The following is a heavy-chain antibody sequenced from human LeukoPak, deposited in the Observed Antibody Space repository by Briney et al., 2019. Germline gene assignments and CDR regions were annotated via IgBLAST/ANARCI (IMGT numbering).Heavy chain of an antibody. CDR2: INPNSGGT. J-gene: IGHJ4*02. D-gene: IGHD3-3*01. CDR1: GYTFIGYY. CDR3: ARGSYDFWTGYDYFDY. V-gene: IGHV1-2*02. Sequence: GASVKVSYKASGYTFIGYYMHWVRQAPGQGLEWMGWINPNSGGTNYAQKFQGRVTMTRDTSISTAYVELSGLTSDDTAVYYCARGSYDFWTGYDYFDYWGQGTLVTVSS.